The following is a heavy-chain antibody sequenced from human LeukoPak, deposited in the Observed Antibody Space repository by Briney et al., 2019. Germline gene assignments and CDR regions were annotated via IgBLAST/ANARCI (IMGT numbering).Heavy chain of an antibody. V-gene: IGHV3-74*01. CDR3: ARDPAYYYGSGSYIDY. Sequence: GGSLRLSCAASGFTFSSYWMHWVRQAPGKGLVWVSRISSDGSSTSYADSVKGRFTISRDNAKNTLYLQMNSLRAEDAAVYYCARDPAYYYGSGSYIDYWGQGTLVTVSS. CDR1: GFTFSSYW. CDR2: ISSDGSST. D-gene: IGHD3-10*01. J-gene: IGHJ4*02.